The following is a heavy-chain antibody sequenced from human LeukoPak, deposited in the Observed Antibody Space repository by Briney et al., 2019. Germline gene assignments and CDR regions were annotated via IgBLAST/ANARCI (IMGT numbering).Heavy chain of an antibody. CDR1: GFTFSDYY. CDR3: ARNRASGTPYFDY. CDR2: IYYSGSS. J-gene: IGHJ4*02. Sequence: LRLSCAASGFTFSDYYMSWIRQAPGKGLEWIGYIYYSGSSNYNPSLKSRVTISVDTSKDQFSLKLSSVTAADTAVYYCARNRASGTPYFDYWGQGLLVTVSS. D-gene: IGHD3-10*01. V-gene: IGHV4-59*08.